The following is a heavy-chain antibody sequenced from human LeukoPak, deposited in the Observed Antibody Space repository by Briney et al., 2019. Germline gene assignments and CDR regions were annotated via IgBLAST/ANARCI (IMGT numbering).Heavy chain of an antibody. J-gene: IGHJ6*02. V-gene: IGHV1-3*01. CDR1: GYSFTSYA. CDR3: AITEDIVVVDGDYYGMDV. CDR2: INAGNGNT. D-gene: IGHD2-15*01. Sequence: ASVKVSCKASGYSFTSYAMHWVRQAPGQRLEWMGWINAGNGNTKYSQKFQGRVTITRDTSASTAYMELSSLRSEDTAVYYCAITEDIVVVDGDYYGMDVWGQGTTVTVSS.